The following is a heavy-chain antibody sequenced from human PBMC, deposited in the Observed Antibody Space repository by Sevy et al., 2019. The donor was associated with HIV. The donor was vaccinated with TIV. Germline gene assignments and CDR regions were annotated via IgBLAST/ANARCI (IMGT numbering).Heavy chain of an antibody. D-gene: IGHD2-15*01. V-gene: IGHV1-18*01. J-gene: IGHJ4*02. CDR3: VRAYCSGGRCYSGAY. CDR1: GYTFTSYK. CDR2: VSAHNGDT. Sequence: ASVKVSCKTSGYTFTSYKITWVRQAPGQELEWMGWVSAHNGDTNYAQRFRGRVTMTTDTSTSTAYMDLRSLRSDDTAVYYCVRAYCSGGRCYSGAYWGQGTLVTVSS.